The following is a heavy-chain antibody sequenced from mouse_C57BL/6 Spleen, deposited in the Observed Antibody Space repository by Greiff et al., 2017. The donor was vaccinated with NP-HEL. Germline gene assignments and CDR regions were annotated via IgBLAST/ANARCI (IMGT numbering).Heavy chain of an antibody. V-gene: IGHV1-19*01. Sequence: EVQLQQSGPVLVKPGASVKMSCKASGYTFTDYYMNWVKQSHGKSLEWIGVINPYNGGTSYNQTFKGKATLTVDKSSSTAYMELNSLTSEDSAVYYCAREVYYYGSSLYYFDYWGKGTTLTVSS. CDR3: AREVYYYGSSLYYFDY. D-gene: IGHD1-1*01. CDR1: GYTFTDYY. CDR2: INPYNGGT. J-gene: IGHJ2*01.